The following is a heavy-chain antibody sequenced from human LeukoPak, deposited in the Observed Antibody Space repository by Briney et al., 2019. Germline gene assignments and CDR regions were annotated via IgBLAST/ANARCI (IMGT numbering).Heavy chain of an antibody. CDR2: IYYSGST. J-gene: IGHJ4*02. D-gene: IGHD6-25*01. V-gene: IGHV4-39*01. CDR1: GGSISSSSYY. Sequence: SETLSLTCTVSGGSISSSSYYWGWIRQPPGEGLEWIGSIYYSGSTYYNPSLKSRVTISVDTSKNQFSLKLSSVTAADTAVYYCTAGRSDYFDFWGQGTLVTVSS. CDR3: TAGRSDYFDF.